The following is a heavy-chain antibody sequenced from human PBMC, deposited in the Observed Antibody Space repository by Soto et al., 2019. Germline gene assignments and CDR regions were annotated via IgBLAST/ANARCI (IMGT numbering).Heavy chain of an antibody. D-gene: IGHD4-4*01. V-gene: IGHV3-7*01. J-gene: IGHJ5*02. CDR2: IKPDESEK. CDR1: GFTFSDSW. CDR3: VRGGSNYAS. Sequence: ESGGGLVQPGGSLRLSCTASGFTFSDSWMTWVRQAPGKGLEWVARIKPDESEKKYADSVKGRFSISRDNAKNSMYLQVDSLRGEDTAVYYCVRGGSNYASWGQGTLVTVSS.